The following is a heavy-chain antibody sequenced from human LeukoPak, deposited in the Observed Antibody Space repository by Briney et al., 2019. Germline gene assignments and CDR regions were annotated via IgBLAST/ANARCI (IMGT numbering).Heavy chain of an antibody. Sequence: SETLSLTCSVSDDSITMYYWTWIRQHPGKGLEWIGYISDVGSNDYNPSLKGRGTISRDTSKNQFSLRLSSVTAADAAVYHCARDKAPGGKRWFDPWGQGTLVIVSS. D-gene: IGHD4-23*01. CDR2: ISDVGSN. CDR3: ARDKAPGGKRWFDP. J-gene: IGHJ5*02. CDR1: DDSITMYY. V-gene: IGHV4-59*01.